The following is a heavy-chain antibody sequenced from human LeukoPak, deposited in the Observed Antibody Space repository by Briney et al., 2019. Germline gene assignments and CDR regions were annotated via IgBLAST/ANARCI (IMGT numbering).Heavy chain of an antibody. D-gene: IGHD3-9*01. CDR1: GFTYTDYS. V-gene: IGHV3-23*01. CDR3: AKPRAYDILTGSYY. Sequence: GGSLRLSCSASGFTYTDYSMSWVRQVPGKGLEWVSGLGRTGEYKYYADSVKGRFTISRDNSKNTLYLQMNSLRAEDTAVYYCAKPRAYDILTGSYYWGQGTLVTVSS. CDR2: LGRTGEYK. J-gene: IGHJ4*02.